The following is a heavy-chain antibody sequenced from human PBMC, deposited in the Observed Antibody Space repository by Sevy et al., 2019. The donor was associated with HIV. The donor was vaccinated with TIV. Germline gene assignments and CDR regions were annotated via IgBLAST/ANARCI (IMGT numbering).Heavy chain of an antibody. J-gene: IGHJ6*02. Sequence: GGSLRLSCAASEFTFNKYALHWVRQAPGKGLEWVAVISYDGNNKYYAESVKGRFTISRDNSKNTLYLQMNSLRAEDTAVYYCAKAPPGHCSSGSCPRAYYYYGMDVWGQGTTVTVSS. CDR1: EFTFNKYA. V-gene: IGHV3-30*04. CDR3: AKAPPGHCSSGSCPRAYYYYGMDV. CDR2: ISYDGNNK. D-gene: IGHD2-15*01.